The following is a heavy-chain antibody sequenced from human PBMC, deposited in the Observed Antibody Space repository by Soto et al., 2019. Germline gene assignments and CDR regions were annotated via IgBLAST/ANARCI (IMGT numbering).Heavy chain of an antibody. CDR1: GYTFASYD. V-gene: IGHV1-8*01. D-gene: IGHD5-18*01. CDR3: ARRAPLGKQLWLPFDY. J-gene: IGHJ4*02. Sequence: QVQLEQSGAEVKKPGASVRVSCKASGYTFASYDINWVRQATEQGLEWMGWMNPDSGNTGYAQKFQGRVTMTRDFFTNTAYRELSSLTSEDTAVYNCARRAPLGKQLWLPFDYLAQGTLVTVSS. CDR2: MNPDSGNT.